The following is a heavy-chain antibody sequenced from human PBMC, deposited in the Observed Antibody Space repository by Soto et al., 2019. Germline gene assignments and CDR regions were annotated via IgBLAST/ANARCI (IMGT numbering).Heavy chain of an antibody. D-gene: IGHD3-9*01. V-gene: IGHV1-18*01. Sequence: ASVKVSCKASGYTFTSYGISWVRQAPGQGLEWMGWISAYNGNTNYAQKLQGRVTMTTDTSTSTAYMELRSLRSDDTAVYYCARDRPTKYYDIAMDVWGQGTTVTVSS. CDR3: ARDRPTKYYDIAMDV. CDR2: ISAYNGNT. J-gene: IGHJ6*02. CDR1: GYTFTSYG.